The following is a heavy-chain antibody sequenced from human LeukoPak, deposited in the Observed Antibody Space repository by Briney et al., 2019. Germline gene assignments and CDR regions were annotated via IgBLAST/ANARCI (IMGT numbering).Heavy chain of an antibody. D-gene: IGHD1-26*01. Sequence: SETLSLTCAVSGGSFSGYYWSWIRQPPGKGLEWIGEINHSGSTNYNPALKSRVTISVDTSKNQFSLKRSSVTAAGPVVYYCAGGSGNGMDVWGQGTRVTASS. CDR3: AGGSGNGMDV. CDR1: GGSFSGYY. V-gene: IGHV4-34*01. J-gene: IGHJ6*01. CDR2: INHSGST.